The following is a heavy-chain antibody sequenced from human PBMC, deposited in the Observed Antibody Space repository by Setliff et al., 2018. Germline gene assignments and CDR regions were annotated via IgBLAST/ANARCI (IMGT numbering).Heavy chain of an antibody. V-gene: IGHV4-61*09. CDR1: GDSISSRRSY. J-gene: IGHJ6*03. CDR2: IYTSWSI. D-gene: IGHD3-3*01. CDR3: ARMSGFLYMDV. Sequence: SETLSLTCTVSGDSISSRRSYWGWFRQPAGKGLEWIGQIYTSWSINYNPSLKSRVTISLDTSKNQFSLSLSSVTAADTAVYYCARMSGFLYMDVWGKGTPVTVS.